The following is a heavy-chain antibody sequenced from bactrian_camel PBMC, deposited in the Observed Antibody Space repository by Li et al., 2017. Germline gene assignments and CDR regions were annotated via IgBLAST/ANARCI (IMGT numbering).Heavy chain of an antibody. CDR3: ARDLVDPSGGKCHSD. CDR1: GFGYKD. J-gene: IGHJ4*01. Sequence: VQLVESGGALVQPGGSLRLSCAASGFGYKDMTWVRQAPGKGLEWVSAINHAGTGTYYADSVKGRFTISRDNAKNTVYLQLNSLRTEDMAMYFCARDLVDPSGGKCHSDWGQGTQVTVS. D-gene: IGHD2*01. CDR2: INHAGTGT. V-gene: IGHV3S40*01.